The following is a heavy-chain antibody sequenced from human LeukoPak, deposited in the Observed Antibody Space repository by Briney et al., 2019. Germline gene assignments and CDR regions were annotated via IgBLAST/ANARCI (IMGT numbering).Heavy chain of an antibody. Sequence: ASVKVSCKASGYTFTSYGISWVRQAPGQGLEWMGWISAYNGNTNYAQKLQGRVTMTTDTSTSTAYMELRSLRSDDTAVYCCARGRYYYGSGSPNPDYWGQGTLVTVSS. CDR1: GYTFTSYG. CDR3: ARGRYYYGSGSPNPDY. CDR2: ISAYNGNT. D-gene: IGHD3-10*01. V-gene: IGHV1-18*01. J-gene: IGHJ4*02.